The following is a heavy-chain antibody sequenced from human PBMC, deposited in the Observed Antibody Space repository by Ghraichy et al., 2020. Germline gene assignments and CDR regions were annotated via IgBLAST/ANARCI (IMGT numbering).Heavy chain of an antibody. Sequence: GSLRLSCAASGFTFSSYEMNWVRQAPGKGLEWVSYISSSGSTIYYADSVKGRFTISRDNAKNSLYLQMNSLRAEDTAVYYCARDHPSAGYSSSWSPGAYDYWGQGTLVTVSS. D-gene: IGHD6-13*01. CDR1: GFTFSSYE. CDR3: ARDHPSAGYSSSWSPGAYDY. CDR2: ISSSGSTI. V-gene: IGHV3-48*03. J-gene: IGHJ4*02.